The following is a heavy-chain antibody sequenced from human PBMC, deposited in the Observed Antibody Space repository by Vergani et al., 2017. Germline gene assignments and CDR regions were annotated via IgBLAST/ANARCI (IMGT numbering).Heavy chain of an antibody. CDR2: ITPNTGGT. CDR3: GRDPVSSPLSLSPWSSYFDY. D-gene: IGHD6-6*01. J-gene: IGHJ4*02. V-gene: IGHV1-2*02. CDR1: GGTFCSYA. Sequence: QVQLVQSGAEVKKPGASVKVSCKASGGTFCSYAISWVRQAPGQGLEWMGWITPNTGGTNYAQKFQGRFTMTRDTSISTAYMELSRLRSDDTAVYYCGRDPVSSPLSLSPWSSYFDYWGQGTLVTVSS.